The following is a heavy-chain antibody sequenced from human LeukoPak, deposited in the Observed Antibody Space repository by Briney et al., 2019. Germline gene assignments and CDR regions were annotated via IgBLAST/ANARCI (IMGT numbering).Heavy chain of an antibody. J-gene: IGHJ3*02. Sequence: GGSLRLSCAASGFTFSSYAMHWVRQAPGKGLEWVAVISYDGSNKYYADSVKGRFTISRDNSKNTLYLQMNSLRAEDTAVYYCARGRPYSSGWYRRTGVAFDIWGQGTMVTVSS. D-gene: IGHD6-19*01. CDR2: ISYDGSNK. CDR1: GFTFSSYA. CDR3: ARGRPYSSGWYRRTGVAFDI. V-gene: IGHV3-30-3*01.